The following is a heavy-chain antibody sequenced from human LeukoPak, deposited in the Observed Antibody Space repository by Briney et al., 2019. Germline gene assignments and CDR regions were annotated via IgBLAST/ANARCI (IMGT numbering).Heavy chain of an antibody. CDR2: IRYDGTNE. Sequence: GGSLRHSCAASGFTFSSYSMNWVRQAPGKGLEWVAFIRYDGTNEDYADSVEGRFTVSRDNSKNTLYLQMNSLRAEDTAVYYCARAKPKNMVRGLIMRRESRYYFDYWGQGTLVTVSS. CDR3: ARAKPKNMVRGLIMRRESRYYFDY. V-gene: IGHV3-30*02. CDR1: GFTFSSYS. J-gene: IGHJ4*02. D-gene: IGHD3-10*01.